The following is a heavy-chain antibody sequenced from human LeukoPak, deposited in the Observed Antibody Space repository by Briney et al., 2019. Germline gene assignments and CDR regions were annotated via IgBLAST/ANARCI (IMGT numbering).Heavy chain of an antibody. D-gene: IGHD2-15*01. CDR1: GGTFSSYA. Sequence: SVKVPCKASGGTFSSYAISWVRQAPGQGLEWMGRIIPILGIANYAQKFQGRVTITADKSTSTAYMELSSLRSEDTAVYYCARDPVVVAETLSDYYYGMDVWGQGTTVTVSS. CDR2: IIPILGIA. V-gene: IGHV1-69*04. J-gene: IGHJ6*02. CDR3: ARDPVVVAETLSDYYYGMDV.